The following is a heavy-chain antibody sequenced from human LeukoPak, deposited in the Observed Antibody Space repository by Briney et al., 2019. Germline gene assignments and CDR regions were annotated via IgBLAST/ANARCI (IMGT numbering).Heavy chain of an antibody. J-gene: IGHJ4*02. CDR3: VRGVED. Sequence: GRSLRLSCAASGFTLSSYSMHWVRQAPGRGLVWVSRINSDGSSISYADSVKGRFTISRDNAKKTLYLQMNSLRVEDTAVYYCVRGVEDWGQGTLVTVSS. V-gene: IGHV3-74*01. D-gene: IGHD1-1*01. CDR2: INSDGSSI. CDR1: GFTLSSYS.